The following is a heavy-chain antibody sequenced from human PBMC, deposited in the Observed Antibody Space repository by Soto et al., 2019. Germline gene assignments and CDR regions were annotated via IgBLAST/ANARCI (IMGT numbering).Heavy chain of an antibody. CDR2: INHSGST. CDR3: ARGGKRYCSGGSCWPYYYSGMDV. V-gene: IGHV4-34*01. D-gene: IGHD2-15*01. CDR1: GGSFSGYY. J-gene: IGHJ6*02. Sequence: SETLSLTCAVYGGSFSGYYWSWIRQPPGKGLEWIGEINHSGSTNYNPSLKSRVTISVDTSKNQFSLKLSSVTAADTAVYYCARGGKRYCSGGSCWPYYYSGMDVWGQGTTVTVSS.